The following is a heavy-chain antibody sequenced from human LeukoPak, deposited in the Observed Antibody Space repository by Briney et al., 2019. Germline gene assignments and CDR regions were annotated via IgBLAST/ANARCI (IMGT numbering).Heavy chain of an antibody. CDR2: KNHHSGGT. J-gene: IGHJ5*02. Sequence: ASVKALCSASGYSFTSYYMQRVRHPPAREREGMVGKNHHSGGTNYAQKFQGRVTMTRDTSISTAYMELSRLRSDDTAVYYCARDGSGGATALDWFDPWGQGTLVTVSS. CDR3: ARDGSGGATALDWFDP. V-gene: IGHV1-2*02. D-gene: IGHD1-26*01. CDR1: GYSFTSYY.